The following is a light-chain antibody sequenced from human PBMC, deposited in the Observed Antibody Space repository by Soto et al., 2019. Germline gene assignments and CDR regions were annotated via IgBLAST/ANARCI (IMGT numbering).Light chain of an antibody. V-gene: IGKV1-5*03. CDR2: KAS. CDR1: QSISSW. Sequence: DIQMTQSPSTLSASVGDRVTITCRASQSISSWLAWYQQKPGKAPKLLIYKASSLESGVPSRFSGSGSGTEFTLTISSLQPDDFATYYCQRTDRAPLTFGGGTKVEIK. CDR3: QRTDRAPLT. J-gene: IGKJ4*01.